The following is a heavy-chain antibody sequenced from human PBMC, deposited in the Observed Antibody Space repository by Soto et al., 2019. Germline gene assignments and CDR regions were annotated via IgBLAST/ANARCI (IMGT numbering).Heavy chain of an antibody. Sequence: SVKVSCKASGGTFSSYAISWVRQAPGQGLEWMGGIIPIFGTANCAQKFQGRVTITADESTSTAYMELSSLRSEDTAVYYCARSYSSTYYYYGMDVWGQGTTVTVSS. D-gene: IGHD6-13*01. CDR1: GGTFSSYA. CDR2: IIPIFGTA. CDR3: ARSYSSTYYYYGMDV. J-gene: IGHJ6*02. V-gene: IGHV1-69*13.